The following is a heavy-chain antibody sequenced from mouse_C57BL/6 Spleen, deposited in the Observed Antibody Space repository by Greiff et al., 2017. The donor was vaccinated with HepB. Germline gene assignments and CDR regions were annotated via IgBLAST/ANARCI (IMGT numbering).Heavy chain of an antibody. D-gene: IGHD1-1*01. CDR3: ARRDNYYGSSYDYFDY. V-gene: IGHV1-80*01. J-gene: IGHJ2*01. Sequence: VQLQQSGAELVKPGASVKISCKASGYAFSSYWMNWVKQRPGKGLEWIGQIYPGDGDTNYNEKFKGKATLTADKSSSTAYMQLSSLTSEDSAVYCSARRDNYYGSSYDYFDYWGQGTTLTVSS. CDR1: GYAFSSYW. CDR2: IYPGDGDT.